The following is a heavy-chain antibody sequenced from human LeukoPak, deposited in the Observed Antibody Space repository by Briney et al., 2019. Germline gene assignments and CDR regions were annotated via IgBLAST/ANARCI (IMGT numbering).Heavy chain of an antibody. D-gene: IGHD3-10*01. CDR3: ARDRAPFDY. CDR1: GFTFSGNW. CDR2: IGSDGSGA. J-gene: IGHJ4*02. V-gene: IGHV3-74*01. Sequence: GGSLRPSCAASGFTFSGNWMHWVRQAPGKGLVWVSRIGSDGSGANYADSVKGRFTISRDNAKNTLYLQMNSLRAEDTAVYYCARDRAPFDYWGQGTLVTVSS.